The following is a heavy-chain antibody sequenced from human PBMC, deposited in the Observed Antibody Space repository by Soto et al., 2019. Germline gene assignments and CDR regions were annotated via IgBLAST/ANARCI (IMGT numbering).Heavy chain of an antibody. CDR2: ISYDGSNK. J-gene: IGHJ3*02. CDR1: GFTFSSYG. Sequence: QVQLVESGGGVVQPGRSLRLSCAASGFTFSSYGMHWVRQAPGKGLEWVAGISYDGSNKYYADSVKGRLTISRDNSKNTLYLQMSSLRGEDTAVYYCAKDNGSGCDWLRVGDASDIWGQGTMVTVSS. V-gene: IGHV3-30*18. D-gene: IGHD5-12*01. CDR3: AKDNGSGCDWLRVGDASDI.